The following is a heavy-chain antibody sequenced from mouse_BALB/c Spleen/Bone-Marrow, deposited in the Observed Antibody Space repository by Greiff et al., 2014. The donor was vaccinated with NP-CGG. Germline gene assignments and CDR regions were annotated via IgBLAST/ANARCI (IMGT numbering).Heavy chain of an antibody. CDR3: GRGDY. CDR1: GFTFSSFA. CDR2: ISSGSNII. V-gene: IGHV5-17*02. Sequence: DVMLVESGGGLVQPGGSRKLSCAASGFTFSSFAMHWIRQAPEKGLEWVAFISSGSNIIHYADTVKGRFTISRDNPKNTLFLQMTKLRSEDTAMYYCGRGDYWGQGTTLTVSS. J-gene: IGHJ2*01.